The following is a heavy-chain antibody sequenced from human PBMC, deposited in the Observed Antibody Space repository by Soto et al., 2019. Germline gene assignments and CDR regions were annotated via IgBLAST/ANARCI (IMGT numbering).Heavy chain of an antibody. CDR2: IYYSGST. V-gene: IGHV4-31*03. D-gene: IGHD3-16*02. CDR1: GGSISRGGYY. J-gene: IGHJ5*02. Sequence: QVQLQESGPGLVKLPQTLSLTCTVSGGSISRGGYYWSWISQHPGKGLEWIGYIYYSGSTFYIPSLKSRVTSSVVTSKNPCSLMLRSVTAAGSAVYYCARIVAPWGQGTLVTVSS. CDR3: ARIVAP.